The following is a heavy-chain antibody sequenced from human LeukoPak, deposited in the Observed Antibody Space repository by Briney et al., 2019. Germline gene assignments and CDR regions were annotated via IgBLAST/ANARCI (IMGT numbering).Heavy chain of an antibody. CDR1: GGSFSGYY. D-gene: IGHD6-13*01. V-gene: IGHV4-34*01. CDR2: INHSGST. CDR3: ARSRRSRVAQLVPGWYSDL. J-gene: IGHJ2*01. Sequence: SETLSLTCAVYGGSFSGYYWSWIRQPPGKGLEWIGEINHSGSTNYNPSLKSRVTISVDTSKNQFSLKLSSVTAADTAVYYCARSRRSRVAQLVPGWYSDLWGRGTLVTVSS.